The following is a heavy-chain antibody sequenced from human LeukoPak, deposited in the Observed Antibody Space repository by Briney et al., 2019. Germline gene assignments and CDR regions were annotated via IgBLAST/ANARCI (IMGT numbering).Heavy chain of an antibody. CDR3: AKAVLLWFGELRYYLDY. CDR2: ISGSGGST. CDR1: GFTFSSYA. Sequence: PGGSLRLSCAASGFTFSSYAMRWVRQAPGKGLEWVSAISGSGGSTYYADSVKGRFTISRDNSKNTLYLQMNSLRAEDTAVYYCAKAVLLWFGELRYYLDYWGQGTLVTVSS. D-gene: IGHD3-10*01. J-gene: IGHJ4*02. V-gene: IGHV3-23*01.